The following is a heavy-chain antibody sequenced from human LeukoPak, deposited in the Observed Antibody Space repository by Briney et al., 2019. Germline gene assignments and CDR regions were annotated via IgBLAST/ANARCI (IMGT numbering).Heavy chain of an antibody. D-gene: IGHD6-19*01. CDR3: ARDSSGWYYFDY. V-gene: IGHV3-66*01. CDR2: IYSGVET. CDR1: GFTVSTNF. Sequence: GGSLRLSCAASGFTVSTNFMTWVRQAPGKGLEWVSVIYSGVETYYADSVKGRFTISRDNSKNTLYLQINSLRAEDTAVYYCARDSSGWYYFDYWGQGTLFTVSS. J-gene: IGHJ4*02.